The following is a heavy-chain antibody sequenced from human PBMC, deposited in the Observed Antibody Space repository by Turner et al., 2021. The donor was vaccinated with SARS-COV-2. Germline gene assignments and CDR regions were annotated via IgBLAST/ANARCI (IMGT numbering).Heavy chain of an antibody. CDR3: TTGPALCLR. V-gene: IGHV3-15*01. Sequence: EVQLMESGDGLVKHGGSLKLSCTASGGFTFNKAWMSWFRQSLGKGLEWVGLINSKADDETTHYAAPMKGIFTISREDSKNTLYLQINNLKTEYTARYYCTTGPALCLRWGQGTLVTVSS. CDR1: GGFTFNKAW. J-gene: IGHJ4*02. CDR2: INSKADDETT.